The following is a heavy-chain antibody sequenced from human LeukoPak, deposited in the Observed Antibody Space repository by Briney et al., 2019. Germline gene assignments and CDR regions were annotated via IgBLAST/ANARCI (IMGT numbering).Heavy chain of an antibody. D-gene: IGHD3-22*01. CDR2: ISSSSTYI. V-gene: IGHV3-21*01. CDR3: ARAETYYYDSSGYFL. J-gene: IGHJ4*02. Sequence: GGSLRLSCAASGFTFSIYSMNWVRQAPGKGLEWVSSISSSSTYIYYADSVKGRFTISRDNAKNSLYLQMNSLRAEDTAVYYCARAETYYYDSSGYFLWGQGTLVTVSS. CDR1: GFTFSIYS.